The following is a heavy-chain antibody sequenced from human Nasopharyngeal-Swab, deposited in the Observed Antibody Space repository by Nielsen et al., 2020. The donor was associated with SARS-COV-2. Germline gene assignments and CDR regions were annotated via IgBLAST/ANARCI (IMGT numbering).Heavy chain of an antibody. V-gene: IGHV4-30-4*01. Sequence: WIRQPPGKGLEWIGCIYYSGSTYYNPSLKSRVTISVDTSKNQFSLKLSSVTAADTAVYYCAREGNCSGGSCYSYFDYWGQGTLVTVSS. CDR3: AREGNCSGGSCYSYFDY. J-gene: IGHJ4*02. D-gene: IGHD2-15*01. CDR2: IYYSGST.